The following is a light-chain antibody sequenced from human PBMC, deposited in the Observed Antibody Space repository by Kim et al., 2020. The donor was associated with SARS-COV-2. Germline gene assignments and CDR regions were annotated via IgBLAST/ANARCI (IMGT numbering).Light chain of an antibody. V-gene: IGKV1-33*01. Sequence: DIQMTQSPSSLSASVGDRVTITCQASQDISNYLNWYQQKPGKAPKPLIYDASNLETGVPSRFSGSGSGTDFTFTISSLQPEDIATYYCQQYDNLPMYTFGQGTKLEI. CDR3: QQYDNLPMYT. J-gene: IGKJ2*01. CDR2: DAS. CDR1: QDISNY.